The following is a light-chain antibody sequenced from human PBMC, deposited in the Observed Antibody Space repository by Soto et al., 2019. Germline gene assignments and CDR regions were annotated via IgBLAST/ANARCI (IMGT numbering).Light chain of an antibody. J-gene: IGKJ4*01. CDR3: QQYGSSPLT. Sequence: EIVLTPSPDTLSLYAGERATLSCSAIQSVRSNYLAWYQQKPGQAPRFLIDDASSRATGIPDRFSGSGSGTDFTLTISRLETEDFAGYYCQQYGSSPLTFGGVTKVGIK. CDR2: DAS. CDR1: QSVRSNY. V-gene: IGKV3-20*01.